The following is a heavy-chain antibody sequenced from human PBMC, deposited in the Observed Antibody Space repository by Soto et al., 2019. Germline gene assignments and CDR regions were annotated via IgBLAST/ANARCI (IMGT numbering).Heavy chain of an antibody. CDR2: IRSKANSYAT. J-gene: IGHJ4*02. D-gene: IGHD2-15*01. V-gene: IGHV3-73*01. CDR3: TRRPCSGGSCYSDY. CDR1: GFTFSGSA. Sequence: GGSLRLSCAASGFTFSGSAMHWVRQASKKGLEWVGRIRSKANSYATAYAASVKGRFTISRDDSKNTAYLQMNSLKTEDTAVYYCTRRPCSGGSCYSDYWGQGTLVTVSS.